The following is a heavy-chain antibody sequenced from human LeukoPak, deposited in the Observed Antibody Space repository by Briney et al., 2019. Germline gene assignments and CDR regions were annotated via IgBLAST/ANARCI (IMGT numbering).Heavy chain of an antibody. CDR1: GGSISSYY. V-gene: IGHV4-4*07. CDR2: IYSGGST. CDR3: ARDLGGWGFDS. Sequence: SETLSLTCTVSGGSISSYYWTWIRQPAGKELEYIGRIYSGGSTNYNPSLKSRVTMSVDTSKNQFSLKMSSVTVADTAVYYCARDLGGWGFDSWGQGTLVTVSS. D-gene: IGHD6-19*01. J-gene: IGHJ4*02.